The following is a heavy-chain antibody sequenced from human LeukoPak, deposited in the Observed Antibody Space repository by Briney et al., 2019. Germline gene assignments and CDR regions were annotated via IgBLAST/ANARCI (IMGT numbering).Heavy chain of an antibody. J-gene: IGHJ4*02. CDR2: IAYDGSKT. CDR1: GFTFGGYG. Sequence: GGSLRLSCAGSGFTFGGYGMHWFRQTPGKGMEWVAVIAYDGSKTFYADSVKGRFTISRDNSKNTLSVQMDDLRAEDTAVYYCTRYNNDHFDYWGQGTLVTVSS. V-gene: IGHV3-33*01. CDR3: TRYNNDHFDY. D-gene: IGHD1-14*01.